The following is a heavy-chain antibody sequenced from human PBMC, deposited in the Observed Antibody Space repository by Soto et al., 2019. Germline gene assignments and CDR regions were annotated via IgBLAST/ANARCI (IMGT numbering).Heavy chain of an antibody. CDR1: GGSISSGGYS. J-gene: IGHJ4*02. CDR2: IYHSGST. CDR3: SRGGGYTFDY. V-gene: IGHV4-30-2*01. D-gene: IGHD3-16*01. Sequence: QLQLQESGSGLVKPSQTLSLTCAVSGGSISSGGYSWSWIRQPPGKGLEWIGYIYHSGSTYYNPSPKSRGTTSVNRSKNQVSLKLGSGTAADTAVYYCSRGGGYTFDYWGQGTLVTVSS.